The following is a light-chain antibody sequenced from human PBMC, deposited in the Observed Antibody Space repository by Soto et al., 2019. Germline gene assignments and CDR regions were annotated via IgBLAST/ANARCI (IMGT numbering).Light chain of an antibody. CDR3: FSYTTSSAPYV. Sequence: QSALTQPASVSGSPGQSMTISCTGTTSDVGGYNYVSWYQQHPGKAPKLLIYEVSNRPSGVSNRFSGSKSGNTASLTISGLQAEDEAAYYCFSYTTSSAPYVFGTGTKVIVL. CDR1: TSDVGGYNY. CDR2: EVS. J-gene: IGLJ1*01. V-gene: IGLV2-14*01.